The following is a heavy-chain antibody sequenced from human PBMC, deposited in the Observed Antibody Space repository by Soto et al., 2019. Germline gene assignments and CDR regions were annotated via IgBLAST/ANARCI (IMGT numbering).Heavy chain of an antibody. CDR3: ASNTKAWFGELLYDYHLDY. D-gene: IGHD3-10*01. Sequence: EVQLVESGGGLVQPGGSLRLSCAASGFTVSSNYMSWVRQAPGKGLEWVSVIYSGGSTYYADSVKGRFTISRHNSKNTLYLQMNSLRAEDTAVYYCASNTKAWFGELLYDYHLDYWGRGTLVTVSS. CDR2: IYSGGST. V-gene: IGHV3-53*04. CDR1: GFTVSSNY. J-gene: IGHJ4*02.